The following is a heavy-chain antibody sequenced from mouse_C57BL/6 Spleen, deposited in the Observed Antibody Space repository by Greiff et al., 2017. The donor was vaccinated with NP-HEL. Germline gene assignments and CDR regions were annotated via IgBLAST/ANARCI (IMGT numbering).Heavy chain of an antibody. CDR3: ASQGEGYDGFDD. J-gene: IGHJ2*01. CDR2: INPNNGGT. Sequence: VQLQQSGPELVKPGASVKISCKASGYTFTDYYMNWVKQSHGKSLEWIGDINPNNGGTSYNQKFKGKATLTVDKSSSTAYMELRSLTSEDSAVYYCASQGEGYDGFDDWGQGTTLTVSS. V-gene: IGHV1-26*01. D-gene: IGHD2-2*01. CDR1: GYTFTDYY.